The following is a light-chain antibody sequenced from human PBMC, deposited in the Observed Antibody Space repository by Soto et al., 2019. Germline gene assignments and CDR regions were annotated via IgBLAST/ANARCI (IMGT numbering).Light chain of an antibody. J-gene: IGLJ1*01. CDR3: GAWDESLNGYV. V-gene: IGLV1-44*01. CDR2: YDN. CDR1: NSNIGSNT. Sequence: QSVLTQPPSASGTPGQRVTISCSGSNSNIGSNTVNWYQQLPGTAPKLLIYYDNLRPSGVPDRISGSKSGTSASLAINGLQSGDEADYYCGAWDESLNGYVFGTGTKVTVL.